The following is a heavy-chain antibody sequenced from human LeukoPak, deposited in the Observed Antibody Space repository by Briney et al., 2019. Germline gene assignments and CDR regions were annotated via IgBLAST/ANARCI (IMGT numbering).Heavy chain of an antibody. V-gene: IGHV3-21*01. J-gene: IGHJ4*02. D-gene: IGHD6-19*01. Sequence: GGSLRLSCAASGFTFSSYSMSWVRQAPGKGLEWVSSITTSSTYISYADLVKGRFTISRDNAKNSLYLQMNSLRAEDTAVYYCARGKYSSGWFDYWGQGTLVTVSS. CDR2: ITTSSTYI. CDR3: ARGKYSSGWFDY. CDR1: GFTFSSYS.